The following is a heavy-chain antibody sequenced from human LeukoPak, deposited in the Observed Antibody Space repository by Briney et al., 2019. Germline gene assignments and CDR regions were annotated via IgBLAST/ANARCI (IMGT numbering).Heavy chain of an antibody. CDR2: IKSDGST. Sequence: GGSLRLSCAASGFTFSTYWMHWVRQAPGKGLVWVSRIKSDGSTNYADSVKGRFTISRDNAKNTVSLQMNSLRAEDTGVYYCARAPSEIGGYYPEYFRQWGQGTLVTVSS. CDR3: ARAPSEIGGYYPEYFRQ. J-gene: IGHJ1*01. CDR1: GFTFSTYW. V-gene: IGHV3-74*01. D-gene: IGHD3-22*01.